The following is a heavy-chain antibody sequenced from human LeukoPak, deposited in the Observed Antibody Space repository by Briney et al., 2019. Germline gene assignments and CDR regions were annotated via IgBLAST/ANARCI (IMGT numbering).Heavy chain of an antibody. Sequence: ASVKVSCKASGYTFTDYYMHWVRQAPGQRLEWMGWINPNSGGTNYAQKFQGRVTMTRDTSISTAYMELYSLTSDDTAVYYCARDSLLYCGGDCYFDYWGQGTLVTVSS. CDR2: INPNSGGT. CDR1: GYTFTDYY. CDR3: ARDSLLYCGGDCYFDY. V-gene: IGHV1-2*02. J-gene: IGHJ4*02. D-gene: IGHD2-21*02.